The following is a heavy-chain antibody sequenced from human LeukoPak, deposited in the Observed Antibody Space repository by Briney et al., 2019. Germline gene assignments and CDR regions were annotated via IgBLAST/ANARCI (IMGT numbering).Heavy chain of an antibody. J-gene: IGHJ4*02. CDR3: AKDRHWTNDWVFDY. D-gene: IGHD1/OR15-1a*01. Sequence: SETLSLTCTVSGGSIGTYYWSWIRQPPGKGLEWIGYIYYNGHTDYNPSLRSRVTISVHTSKNQFSLKLSSVTAADTAVYYCAKDRHWTNDWVFDYWGQGTLVTVSS. V-gene: IGHV4-59*01. CDR2: IYYNGHT. CDR1: GGSIGTYY.